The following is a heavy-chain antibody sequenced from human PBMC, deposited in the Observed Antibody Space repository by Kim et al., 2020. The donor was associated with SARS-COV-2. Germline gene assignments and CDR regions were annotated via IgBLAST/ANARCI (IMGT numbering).Heavy chain of an antibody. CDR3: AREDNYYGSGGYYADY. CDR2: ISGDGGTT. V-gene: IGHV3-43*02. Sequence: GGSLRLSCSASGFTFGDYAMHWVRQAPGKGLEWVSLISGDGGTTYYADSVKGRFTISRDNSKNSLYLQMNSLRTEDTALYYCAREDNYYGSGGYYADYWGQGTLVTVSS. J-gene: IGHJ4*02. CDR1: GFTFGDYA. D-gene: IGHD3-22*01.